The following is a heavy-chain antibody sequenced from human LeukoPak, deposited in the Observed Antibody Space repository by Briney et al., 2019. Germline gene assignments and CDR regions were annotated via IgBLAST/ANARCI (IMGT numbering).Heavy chain of an antibody. CDR2: INWDGGRT. CDR3: ATSIVGAPDNAFDI. D-gene: IGHD1-26*01. J-gene: IGHJ3*02. Sequence: GGSLRLSCAASGFTFHNYALSWVRQAPWKGLEWVSGINWDGGRTGYADSVKGRFTISRDNAKNSLYLQMNSLRAEDMALYYCATSIVGAPDNAFDIWGQGTMVTVSS. CDR1: GFTFHNYA. V-gene: IGHV3-20*04.